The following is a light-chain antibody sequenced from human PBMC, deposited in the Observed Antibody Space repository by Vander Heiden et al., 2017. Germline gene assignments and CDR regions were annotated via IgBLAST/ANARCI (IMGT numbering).Light chain of an antibody. J-gene: IGKJ4*01. CDR1: QSVSSSY. CDR2: GTS. CDR3: QHYNHSPELT. Sequence: EIVLTQSPGALSLSPGERATLSCRASQSVSSSYLAWYQQKPGHAPSLLIYGTSTRATGIPDRFSGSGSGTDFTLTINRLEPEDFAVYYCQHYNHSPELTFGGGTKVEIK. V-gene: IGKV3-20*01.